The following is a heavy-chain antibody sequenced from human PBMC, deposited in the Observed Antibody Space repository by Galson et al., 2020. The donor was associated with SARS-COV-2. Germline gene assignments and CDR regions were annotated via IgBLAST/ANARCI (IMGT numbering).Heavy chain of an antibody. CDR2: IWYDGSNN. CDR3: ASGGRDGYNYYFDY. V-gene: IGHV3-33*01. Sequence: GGSLRLSCAASGFTFSSYGMHWVRQAPAKGPEWVAAIWYDGSNNYYADSVKGRFTISRDNSKNTLYLQMNSLRPVDTAVYYCASGGRDGYNYYFDYWGQGTLVTVSS. CDR1: GFTFSSYG. J-gene: IGHJ4*02. D-gene: IGHD5-12*01.